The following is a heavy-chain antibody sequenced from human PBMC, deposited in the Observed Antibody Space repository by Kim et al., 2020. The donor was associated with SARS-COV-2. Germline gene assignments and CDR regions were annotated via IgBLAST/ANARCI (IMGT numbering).Heavy chain of an antibody. CDR2: IYYSGST. CDR1: GGSISSGGYY. J-gene: IGHJ5*02. V-gene: IGHV4-31*03. D-gene: IGHD2-21*02. CDR3: ARGEEASNCGGDCPPYLDP. Sequence: SETLSLTCTVSGGSISSGGYYWSWIRQHPGKGLEWIGYIYYSGSTYYNPSLKSRVTISVDTSKNQFSLKLSSVTAADTAVYYCARGEEASNCGGDCPPYLDPWGQGTLVTVSS.